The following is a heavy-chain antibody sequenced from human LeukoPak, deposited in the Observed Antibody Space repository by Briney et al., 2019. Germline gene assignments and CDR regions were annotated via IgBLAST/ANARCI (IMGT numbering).Heavy chain of an antibody. CDR1: GFPLSIYA. Sequence: PGGSLRLSCAASGFPLSIYAMSWVRQAPGKGLEWVSGISGGGGSTFYADSVKGRFTISRDNSKNTLYLQMNSLRAEDTAVYYCVNLYSSNYWGQGTLVTVSS. V-gene: IGHV3-23*01. CDR2: ISGGGGST. J-gene: IGHJ4*02. CDR3: VNLYSSNY. D-gene: IGHD6-19*01.